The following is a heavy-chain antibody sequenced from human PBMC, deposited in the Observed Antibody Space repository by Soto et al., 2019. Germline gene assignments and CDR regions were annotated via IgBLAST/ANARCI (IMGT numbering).Heavy chain of an antibody. CDR1: GFTFSSYA. CDR3: ARVNITGVYYYYGMDV. CDR2: ISYDGSNK. J-gene: IGHJ6*02. V-gene: IGHV3-30-3*01. Sequence: QVQLVESGGGVVQPGRSLRLSCAASGFTFSSYAMHWVRQAPGKGLEWVAVISYDGSNKYYADSVKGRFTISRDNSKNTLYLQMNSLRAEDTAVYYCARVNITGVYYYYGMDVWGQGTTVTVSS. D-gene: IGHD1-20*01.